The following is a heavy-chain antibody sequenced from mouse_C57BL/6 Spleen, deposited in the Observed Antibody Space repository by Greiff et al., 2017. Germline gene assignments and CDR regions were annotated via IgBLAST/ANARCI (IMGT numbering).Heavy chain of an antibody. V-gene: IGHV1-54*01. CDR1: GYAFTNYL. CDR3: TSYSDYFMDY. D-gene: IGHD2-13*01. Sequence: QVQLQQSGAELVRPGPSVKVSCKASGYAFTNYLIEWVKQRPGQGLEWIGVINPGSGGTNYNEKFKGKATLTADKSSSTAYMQLSSLTSEDSAVYFCTSYSDYFMDYWGQGTSVTVSS. J-gene: IGHJ4*01. CDR2: INPGSGGT.